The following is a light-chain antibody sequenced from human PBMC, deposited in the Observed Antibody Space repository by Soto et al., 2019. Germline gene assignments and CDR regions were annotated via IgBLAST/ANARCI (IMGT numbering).Light chain of an antibody. CDR3: GSWDRSLSVVL. V-gene: IGLV1-51*01. Sequence: QPPSVSAAPGQKVTISCSGSSSTLGKSYVAWYQQLSGTTPILLIYDNKKRPSGLPDRSSGSKSGTSATLGIAGLQTRDEADYYYGSWDRSLSVVLFGGGTKLTVL. J-gene: IGLJ2*01. CDR2: DNK. CDR1: SSTLGKSY.